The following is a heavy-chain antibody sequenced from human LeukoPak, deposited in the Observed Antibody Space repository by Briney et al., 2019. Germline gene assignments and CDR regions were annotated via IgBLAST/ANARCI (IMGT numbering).Heavy chain of an antibody. CDR1: GFTVSSNY. D-gene: IGHD6-13*01. J-gene: IGHJ4*02. Sequence: GGSLRLSCAASGFTVSSNYMSWVRQAPGKGLEWVSVIYSGGSTYYADSVKGRFTISRDNSKNTLYLQMNSLRAEDTAVYYCAKGSSSWYRVGDYWGQGTLVTVSS. CDR2: IYSGGST. CDR3: AKGSSSWYRVGDY. V-gene: IGHV3-53*01.